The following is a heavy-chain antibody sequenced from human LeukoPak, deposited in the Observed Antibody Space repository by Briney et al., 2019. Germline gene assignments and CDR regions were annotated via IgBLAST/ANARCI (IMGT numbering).Heavy chain of an antibody. D-gene: IGHD1-26*01. Sequence: TSETLSLICTVFGGSIDSSSWSWIRQPVGRGLEWIGRIYLGGSPIYNPSLKSRVIMTVDTSTNQFLLWLRSVTAADTATYYCANWVGNWFDPWGQGTLVTVSS. CDR1: GGSIDSSS. CDR2: IYLGGSP. V-gene: IGHV4-4*07. J-gene: IGHJ5*02. CDR3: ANWVGNWFDP.